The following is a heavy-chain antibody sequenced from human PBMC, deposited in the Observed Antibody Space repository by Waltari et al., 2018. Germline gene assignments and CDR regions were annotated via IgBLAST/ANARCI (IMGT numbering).Heavy chain of an antibody. D-gene: IGHD2-15*01. V-gene: IGHV4-39*07. CDR2: IYYSGST. J-gene: IGHJ3*02. CDR3: ARQGYCSGGSCYGAFDI. Sequence: QLQLQESGPGLVKPSETLSLTCTVSGGSISSSSYYWGWIRQPPGKGLEWIGSIYYSGSTYYNPSRKSRVTISVDTSKNQFSLKLSAVTAADTAVYYCARQGYCSGGSCYGAFDIWGQGTMVTVSS. CDR1: GGSISSSSYY.